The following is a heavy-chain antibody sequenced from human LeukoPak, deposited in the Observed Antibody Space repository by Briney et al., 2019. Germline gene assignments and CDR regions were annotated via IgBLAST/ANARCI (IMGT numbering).Heavy chain of an antibody. CDR2: MYNSGST. Sequence: PSETLSLTCTVSGGSISGSYWSWIRQPPGKGLEWIAYMYNSGSTNYNPSLKSRVTISIDTSKNQFSLKLSSLTAADTAIYYCARGIESYGDYGYWGQGILVTVSS. CDR1: GGSISGSY. D-gene: IGHD4-17*01. J-gene: IGHJ4*02. CDR3: ARGIESYGDYGY. V-gene: IGHV4-59*01.